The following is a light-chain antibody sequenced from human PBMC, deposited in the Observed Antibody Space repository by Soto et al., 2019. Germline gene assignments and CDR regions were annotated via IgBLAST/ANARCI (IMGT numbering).Light chain of an antibody. V-gene: IGKV3-20*01. CDR1: QSVSSSY. J-gene: IGKJ5*01. CDR3: QQYGSSIT. Sequence: EIALTPLPGTLSLSPVERANFSCRASQSVSSSYLAWYPQKPGQDPRLLIYGKSSRATGIPDRFSDSGSGTDFTLTISRLEPEEFAVVYCQQYGSSITFGLENRLEL. CDR2: GKS.